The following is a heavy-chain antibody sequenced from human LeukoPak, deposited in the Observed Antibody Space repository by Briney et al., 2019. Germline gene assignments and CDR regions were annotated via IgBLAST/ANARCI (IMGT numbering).Heavy chain of an antibody. CDR1: GGSISSGGYY. CDR3: ASGTGTTHAFDI. J-gene: IGHJ3*02. CDR2: IYYSGST. D-gene: IGHD1-7*01. Sequence: SEKLSCTGTGSGGSISSGGYYWSWIRQHPGKGLEWIGYIYYSGSTYYNPSLMSRVTISVDTSKNQFSLKLSSVIAADPAVQYCASGTGTTHAFDIWGQGTMVTVSS. V-gene: IGHV4-31*03.